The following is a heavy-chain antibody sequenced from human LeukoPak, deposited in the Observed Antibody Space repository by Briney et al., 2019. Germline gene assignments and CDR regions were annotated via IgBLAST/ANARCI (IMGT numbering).Heavy chain of an antibody. Sequence: SGTLSLTCAVSGGSISSSNWWSWVRQPPGKGLEWIGEIYHSGSTNYNPSLKSRVTISVDTSKNQFSLKLSSVTAADTAVYYCARHGSGSYSVPFDYWGQGTLVTVSS. CDR3: ARHGSGSYSVPFDY. V-gene: IGHV4-4*02. CDR1: GGSISSSNW. D-gene: IGHD3-10*01. J-gene: IGHJ4*02. CDR2: IYHSGST.